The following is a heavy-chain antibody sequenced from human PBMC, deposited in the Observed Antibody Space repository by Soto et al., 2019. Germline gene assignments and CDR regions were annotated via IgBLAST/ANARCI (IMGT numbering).Heavy chain of an antibody. V-gene: IGHV4-59*01. CDR3: ARAGYGDYVPLGLYFDL. CDR2: IYYSGST. Sequence: SETLSLTCTVSGGSISSYYWSWIRQPPGKGLEWIGYIYYSGSTNYNPSLKSRVTISVDTSKNQFSLKLSSVTAADTAVYYCARAGYGDYVPLGLYFDLWGRGTLVTVSS. D-gene: IGHD4-17*01. J-gene: IGHJ2*01. CDR1: GGSISSYY.